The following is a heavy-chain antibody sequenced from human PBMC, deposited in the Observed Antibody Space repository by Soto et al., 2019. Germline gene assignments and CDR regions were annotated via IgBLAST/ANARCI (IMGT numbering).Heavy chain of an antibody. J-gene: IGHJ6*02. CDR2: IKQGGNEK. V-gene: IGHV3-7*01. CDR1: GFSFSTYL. Sequence: PGGSVRLSCAASGFSFSTYLMSWVRQAPGKGLEWVANIKQGGNEKFYVDSVKGRFTISRDNDKKSLYLQMDSLRVEDTAVYYCVGALTYEVPYYYYGMDVWGQGTTVTVSS. D-gene: IGHD3-16*01. CDR3: VGALTYEVPYYYYGMDV.